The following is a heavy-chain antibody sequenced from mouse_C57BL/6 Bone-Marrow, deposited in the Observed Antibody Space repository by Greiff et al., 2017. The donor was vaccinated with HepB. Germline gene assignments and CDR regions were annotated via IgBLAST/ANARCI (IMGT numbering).Heavy chain of an antibody. CDR2: IHPNSGST. CDR1: GYTFTSYW. D-gene: IGHD2-1*01. J-gene: IGHJ2*01. Sequence: QVQLQQPGAELVKPGASVKLSCKASGYTFTSYWMHWVKQRPGQGLEWIGMIHPNSGSTNYNAKFKSKATLTVDKSSSTAYMQLSSLTSEDSAVYYCARYGNYFDYWGQGTTLTVSS. V-gene: IGHV1-64*01. CDR3: ARYGNYFDY.